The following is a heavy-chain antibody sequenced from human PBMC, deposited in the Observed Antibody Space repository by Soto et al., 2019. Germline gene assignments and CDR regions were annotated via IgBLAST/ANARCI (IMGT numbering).Heavy chain of an antibody. CDR2: IYYSGST. J-gene: IGHJ4*02. V-gene: IGHV4-39*01. CDR3: ARRGDMTTGGFDY. CDR1: GGSISSSSYY. D-gene: IGHD4-17*01. Sequence: QLQLQESGPGLVKPSETLSLTCTVSGGSISSSSYYWGWIRQPPGKGLEWIGSIYYSGSTYYNPSLKSRVTISVDTSKNQFSLKLSSVTAADTAVYYCARRGDMTTGGFDYWGQGTLVTVSS.